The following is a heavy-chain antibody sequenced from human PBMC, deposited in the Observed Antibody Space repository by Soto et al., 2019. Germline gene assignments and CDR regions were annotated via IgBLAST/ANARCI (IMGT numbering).Heavy chain of an antibody. V-gene: IGHV1-18*01. CDR3: ARYRLSAVTGLLRN. D-gene: IGHD6-19*01. CDR1: GYPFTSYG. J-gene: IGHJ4*02. Sequence: QVQLVQSGAEVKKPGASVKVSCKTSGYPFTSYGINWVRQAPGQGPEWRGWISAYDDKTIYSQKFQGRVTLTADTSTTTAYMELRGLRFDGTAVYYCARYRLSAVTGLLRNWGQGTLVTVSS. CDR2: ISAYDDKT.